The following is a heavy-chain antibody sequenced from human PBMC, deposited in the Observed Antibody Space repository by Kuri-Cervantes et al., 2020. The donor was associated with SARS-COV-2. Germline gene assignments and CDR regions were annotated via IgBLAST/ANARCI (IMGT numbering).Heavy chain of an antibody. J-gene: IGHJ6*03. CDR1: GFTFGDYA. D-gene: IGHD2-15*01. V-gene: IGHV3-49*04. Sequence: GGSLRLSCTASGFTFGDYAMSWVRQAPGKGLEWVGFIRSKAYGGTTEYAASVKGRFTISRDDSKSIAYLQMNSLKTEDTAVYYCTRDTSGGYYYYYMDVWGKGTTVTVSS. CDR3: TRDTSGGYYYYYMDV. CDR2: IRSKAYGGTT.